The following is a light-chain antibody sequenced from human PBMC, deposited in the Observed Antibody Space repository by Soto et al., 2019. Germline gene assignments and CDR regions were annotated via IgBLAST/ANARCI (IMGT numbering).Light chain of an antibody. J-gene: IGKJ1*01. Sequence: DIHMIRSPSTLSASVGYIFTITCRASQSISSWLAWYKQKPGKAPKLLIYAASSLQSGVPSRSSGSGSGTDFTLTISSMKPEDSATYYCQQSYSTWTFGQGTKVDIK. CDR1: QSISSW. V-gene: IGKV1-39*01. CDR2: AAS. CDR3: QQSYSTWT.